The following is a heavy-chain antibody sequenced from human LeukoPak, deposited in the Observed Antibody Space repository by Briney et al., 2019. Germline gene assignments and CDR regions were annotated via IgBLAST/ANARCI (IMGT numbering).Heavy chain of an antibody. CDR2: IYSGGST. D-gene: IGHD6-13*01. J-gene: IGHJ4*02. Sequence: GGSLRLSCAASGFTVSSNYMSWVRQAPGKGLEWVSVIYSGGSTDYADSVKGRFTISRDNSKNTLYLQMNSLRAEDTAVYYCTRDLSWYFFDYWGQGTLVTVSS. CDR3: TRDLSWYFFDY. CDR1: GFTVSSNY. V-gene: IGHV3-66*01.